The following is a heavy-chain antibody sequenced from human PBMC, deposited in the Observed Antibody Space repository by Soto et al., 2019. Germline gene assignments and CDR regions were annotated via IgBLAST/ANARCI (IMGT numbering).Heavy chain of an antibody. CDR1: GFTFSSYW. Sequence: GGSLRLSCAASGFTFSSYWMSWVRQAPWKGLEWVANIKQDGSEKYYVDSVKGRFTISRDNAKNSLYLQMNSLRAEDTAVYYCARDRRTTIFGVVTHAFDIWGQGTMVTVSS. CDR3: ARDRRTTIFGVVTHAFDI. CDR2: IKQDGSEK. D-gene: IGHD3-3*01. J-gene: IGHJ3*02. V-gene: IGHV3-7*01.